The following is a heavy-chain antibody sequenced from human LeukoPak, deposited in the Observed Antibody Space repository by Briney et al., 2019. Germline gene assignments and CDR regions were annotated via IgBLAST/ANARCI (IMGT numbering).Heavy chain of an antibody. CDR2: ISAYNGNT. D-gene: IGHD6-13*01. Sequence: ASVKVSCKASGYTFTSFTISWVRQAPGQGLEWMGWISAYNGNTNYAQKLQGRVTMTTDASTSTAYMELRSLRSDDTAVYYCARDGLLAAAGGPGTDYWGQGTLVTVSS. V-gene: IGHV1-18*04. CDR3: ARDGLLAAAGGPGTDY. J-gene: IGHJ4*02. CDR1: GYTFTSFT.